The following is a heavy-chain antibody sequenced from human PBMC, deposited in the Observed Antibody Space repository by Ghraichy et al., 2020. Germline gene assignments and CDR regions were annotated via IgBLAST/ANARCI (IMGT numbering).Heavy chain of an antibody. V-gene: IGHV4-39*01. J-gene: IGHJ5*02. CDR1: GGSISSSSDY. D-gene: IGHD2-15*01. CDR3: ARRNNCSGGSCYSFWFDP. CDR2: IYSGGST. Sequence: SETLSLTCTVSGGSISSSSDYWGWIRQPPGKGLEWIGSIYSGGSTYYTPSLKSRVTISVDKSKSQFSLKLRSVTAADTAVYYCARRNNCSGGSCYSFWFDPWGQGTLVTVSS.